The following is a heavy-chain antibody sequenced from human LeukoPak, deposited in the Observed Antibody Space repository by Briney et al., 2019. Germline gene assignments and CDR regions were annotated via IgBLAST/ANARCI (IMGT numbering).Heavy chain of an antibody. CDR2: ISSSGSYI. CDR1: GFTFSNYG. V-gene: IGHV3-21*01. D-gene: IGHD6-19*01. J-gene: IGHJ4*02. CDR3: AGSIAVAVHLDY. Sequence: GGSLRLSCAASGFTFSNYGLNWVRQAPGKGLEWVSSISSSGSYIYYAASVEGRFTISRVNAKNSVYLQMNSLRAEDTAVYYCAGSIAVAVHLDYWGQGTLVTVSS.